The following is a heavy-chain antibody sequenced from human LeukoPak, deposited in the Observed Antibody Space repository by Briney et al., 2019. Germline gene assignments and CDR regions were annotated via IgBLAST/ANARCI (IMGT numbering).Heavy chain of an antibody. Sequence: PSETLSLTCTVSGGSISSYYWSWVRQAPGKGLEWVGRIKSKTDGGTTDYAAPVKGRFTISRDDSKNTLYLQMNSLKTEDTAVYYCERYNWNGDFDYWGQGTLVTVSS. V-gene: IGHV3-15*01. CDR1: GGSISSYY. J-gene: IGHJ4*02. CDR2: IKSKTDGGTT. D-gene: IGHD1-20*01. CDR3: ERYNWNGDFDY.